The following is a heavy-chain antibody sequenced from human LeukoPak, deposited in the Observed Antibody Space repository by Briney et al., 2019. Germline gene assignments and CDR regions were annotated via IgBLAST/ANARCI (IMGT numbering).Heavy chain of an antibody. V-gene: IGHV1-18*01. CDR1: GYTFTSYG. D-gene: IGHD5-18*01. J-gene: IGHJ4*02. Sequence: GASVKPSCKASGYTFTSYGISWVRHAPGQGLEWMGWISAYNGNTNYAQKLQGRVTMTTDTHTRTPDMALRSLRADDAAVYYCARAKDSYGYSGFDYWGQGTLVTVSS. CDR3: ARAKDSYGYSGFDY. CDR2: ISAYNGNT.